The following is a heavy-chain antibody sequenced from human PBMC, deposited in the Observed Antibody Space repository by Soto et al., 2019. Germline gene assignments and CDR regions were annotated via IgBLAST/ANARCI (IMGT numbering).Heavy chain of an antibody. CDR2: IYSGGYT. J-gene: IGHJ4*02. V-gene: IGHV3-53*01. CDR3: AAQPGGGGY. D-gene: IGHD3-10*01. Sequence: EVQLVESGGGLIQPGGSLRLSCAVSGFTVSNNYMSWVRQAPGKGLEGVSVIYSGGYTAYGDSVKGRFTISRDNSKNTQHPKRNGLSPADAAVYYGAAQPGGGGYWGQGTLVTVSS. CDR1: GFTVSNNY.